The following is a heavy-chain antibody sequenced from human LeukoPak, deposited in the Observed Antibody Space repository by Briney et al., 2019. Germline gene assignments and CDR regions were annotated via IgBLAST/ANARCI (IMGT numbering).Heavy chain of an antibody. CDR2: ISSNGGST. CDR1: GFTFSSYA. J-gene: IGHJ4*02. D-gene: IGHD2-21*01. CDR3: ARDLGRVVVYYFDY. V-gene: IGHV3-64*01. Sequence: GGSLRLSCAASGFTFSSYAMHWVRQAPGRGLEYVSAISSNGGSTYYANSVKGRFTIFRDNSKNTLYLQMGSLRVEDTAVYYCARDLGRVVVYYFDYWGQGTLVTVSS.